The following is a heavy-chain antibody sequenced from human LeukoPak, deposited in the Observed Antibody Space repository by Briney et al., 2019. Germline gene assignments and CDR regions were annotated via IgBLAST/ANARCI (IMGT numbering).Heavy chain of an antibody. CDR2: ISSSSGNI. Sequence: PGGSLRLSCAASGFSFSSYSMNWVRQAPGKGPEWLAYISSSSGNIYYAGSVKGRFTISRDNSKNTLYLQMNSLRAEDTAVYYCARVGSYYDTPLDYWGQGTLVTVSS. CDR3: ARVGSYYDTPLDY. CDR1: GFSFSSYS. D-gene: IGHD3-22*01. V-gene: IGHV3-48*01. J-gene: IGHJ4*02.